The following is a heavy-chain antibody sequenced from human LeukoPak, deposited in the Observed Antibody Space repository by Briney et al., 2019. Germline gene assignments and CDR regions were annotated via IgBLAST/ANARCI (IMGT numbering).Heavy chain of an antibody. CDR3: ARDMYYYDSSGYLLDAFDI. CDR1: GGSISSYY. D-gene: IGHD3-22*01. Sequence: PSETLSLTCTVSGGSISSYYWSWIRQPAGKGLEWIGRIYTSGSTNYNPSLKSRVTMSVDTSKNQFSLKLSSVTAADTAVYYCARDMYYYDSSGYLLDAFDIWGQGTMVTVSS. CDR2: IYTSGST. V-gene: IGHV4-4*07. J-gene: IGHJ3*02.